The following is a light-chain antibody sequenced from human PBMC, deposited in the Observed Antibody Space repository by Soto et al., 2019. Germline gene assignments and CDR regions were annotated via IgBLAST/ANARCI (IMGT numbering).Light chain of an antibody. Sequence: EIVLTQSPGTLSLSPGERATLSCRASQSVSSSYLAWYQQKPGQAPRLLIYATSNRAAGIPDRFSGSGSGADFTLTISRLEPEDFAVYYCQQYGNSPVFTFGPGTRWIS. CDR1: QSVSSSY. CDR2: ATS. CDR3: QQYGNSPVFT. J-gene: IGKJ3*01. V-gene: IGKV3-20*01.